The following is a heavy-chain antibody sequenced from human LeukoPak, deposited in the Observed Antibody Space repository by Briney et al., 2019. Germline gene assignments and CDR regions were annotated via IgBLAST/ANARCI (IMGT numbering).Heavy chain of an antibody. CDR1: GGSISSSSYY. D-gene: IGHD2-15*01. CDR2: IYYSGST. CDR3: ARVGCSGGSCYRLRYYMDV. J-gene: IGHJ6*03. Sequence: SETLSLTCTVSGGSISSSSYYWGWIRQPPGKGLEWIGSIYYSGSTYCKPSLKSRLTISVDTSKNQFSLNLSSVTAADTAVYYCARVGCSGGSCYRLRYYMDVWGKGTTVTVSS. V-gene: IGHV4-39*07.